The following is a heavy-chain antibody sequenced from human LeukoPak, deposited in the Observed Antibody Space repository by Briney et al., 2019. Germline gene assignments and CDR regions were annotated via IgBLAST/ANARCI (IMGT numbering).Heavy chain of an antibody. Sequence: PSETLSLTCTVSGGSISSGDYYWSWIRQPPGKGLEWIGYIYYSGSTYYNPSLKSRVTISVDTSKNQFSLKLSSVTAADTAVYYCARVRGYLPPSRGSWDAFDIWGQGTMVTVSS. CDR1: GGSISSGDYY. D-gene: IGHD1-1*01. V-gene: IGHV4-30-4*01. J-gene: IGHJ3*02. CDR2: IYYSGST. CDR3: ARVRGYLPPSRGSWDAFDI.